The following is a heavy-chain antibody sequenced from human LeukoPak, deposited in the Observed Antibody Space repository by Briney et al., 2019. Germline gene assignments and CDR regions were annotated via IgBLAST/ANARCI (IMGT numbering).Heavy chain of an antibody. CDR3: ARVVAGRREYYYYGMDV. Sequence: GGSLRLSCAASGFTFSSYSMNWVRQAPGKGLEWVSSISSSSSYIYYADSVKGRFTISRDNAKNSLYLQMNSLRAEDTAVYYCARVVAGRREYYYYGMDVWGQGTTVTVSS. CDR1: GFTFSSYS. D-gene: IGHD6-19*01. J-gene: IGHJ6*02. CDR2: ISSSSSYI. V-gene: IGHV3-21*01.